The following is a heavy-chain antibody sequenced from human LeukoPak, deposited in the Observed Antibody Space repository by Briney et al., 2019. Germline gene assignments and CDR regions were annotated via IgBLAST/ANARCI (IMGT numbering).Heavy chain of an antibody. CDR2: ISAYNGNT. Sequence: ASVKVSCKASGYTFTSYGISWVRQAPGQGLEWMGWISAYNGNTNYAQKLQGRVTMTTDTSTSTAYMELRSLRSDDTAVYYCARDVATVTTWSAFDYWGQGTLVTVSS. J-gene: IGHJ4*02. CDR3: ARDVATVTTWSAFDY. D-gene: IGHD4-17*01. V-gene: IGHV1-18*01. CDR1: GYTFTSYG.